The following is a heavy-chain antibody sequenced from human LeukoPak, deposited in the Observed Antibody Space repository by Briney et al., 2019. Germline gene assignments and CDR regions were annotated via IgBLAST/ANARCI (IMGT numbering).Heavy chain of an antibody. Sequence: GGSLRLSCAASGFTFSDYYMSWIRQAPGKGLEWVSYISNFATPIYYADSVKGRFTISRDNAKNSLFLQMNSLRAEDTAVYYCARAPRVVGGWYHFDSWGQGTLVTVSS. V-gene: IGHV3-11*01. CDR3: ARAPRVVGGWYHFDS. J-gene: IGHJ4*02. CDR1: GFTFSDYY. D-gene: IGHD6-19*01. CDR2: ISNFATPI.